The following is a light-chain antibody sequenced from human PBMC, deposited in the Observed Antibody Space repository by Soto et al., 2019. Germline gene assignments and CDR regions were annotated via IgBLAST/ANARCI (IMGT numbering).Light chain of an antibody. CDR1: QAISNW. Sequence: DIQMTQSPSFVSASVGDRVTITCRASQAISNWLPWYQQKPGKAPKLLIYVASALHSGVPSRFRGSGSGTEFTLTISSLQPEDFPTYYCQPANSFPITFGQGTRLEIK. CDR3: QPANSFPIT. J-gene: IGKJ5*01. CDR2: VAS. V-gene: IGKV1-12*01.